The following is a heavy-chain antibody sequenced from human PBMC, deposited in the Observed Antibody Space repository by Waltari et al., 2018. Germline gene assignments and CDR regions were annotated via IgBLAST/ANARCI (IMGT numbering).Heavy chain of an antibody. CDR2: ISGSGGST. V-gene: IGHV3-23*01. D-gene: IGHD6-13*01. CDR3: AKSRLLAAAGTVLEWYFDY. CDR1: GFTFSSYA. J-gene: IGHJ4*02. Sequence: EVQLLESGGGLVQPGGSLRLSCAASGFTFSSYAMSWVRRAPGTGREWVSAISGSGGSTYYADSVKGRFTISRDNSKNTLYLQMNSLRAEDTAVYYCAKSRLLAAAGTVLEWYFDYWGQGTLVTVSS.